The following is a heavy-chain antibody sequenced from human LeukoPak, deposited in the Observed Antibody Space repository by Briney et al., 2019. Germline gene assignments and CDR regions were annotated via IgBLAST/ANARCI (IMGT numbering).Heavy chain of an antibody. Sequence: GALRLSCAASGFTFSSYGMHWVRQAPGKGLEWVAVISYDGSNKYYADSVKGRFTISRDNSKNTLYLQMNSLRAEDTAVYYCAKDLDGSGSLDYWGQGTLVTVSS. CDR3: AKDLDGSGSLDY. J-gene: IGHJ4*02. V-gene: IGHV3-30*18. D-gene: IGHD3-10*01. CDR1: GFTFSSYG. CDR2: ISYDGSNK.